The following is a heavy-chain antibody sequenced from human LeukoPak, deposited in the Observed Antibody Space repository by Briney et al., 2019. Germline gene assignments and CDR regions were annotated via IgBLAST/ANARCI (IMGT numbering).Heavy chain of an antibody. J-gene: IGHJ2*01. Sequence: GGSLRLSCAASGFTFSSYSMNWVRQAPGKGLEWVSSISSSSSYIYYADSVKGRFTISRDNAKNSLYLQMNSLRAEDTAVYYCARGSAMLVVLGWYFDLWGRGTVVTVSS. CDR2: ISSSSSYI. CDR3: ARGSAMLVVLGWYFDL. CDR1: GFTFSSYS. V-gene: IGHV3-21*01. D-gene: IGHD6-6*01.